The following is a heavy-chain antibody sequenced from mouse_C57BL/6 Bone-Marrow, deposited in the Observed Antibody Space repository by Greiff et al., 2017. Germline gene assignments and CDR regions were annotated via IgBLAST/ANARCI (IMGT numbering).Heavy chain of an antibody. D-gene: IGHD1-1*01. J-gene: IGHJ4*01. V-gene: IGHV5-15*01. Sequence: EVQLVESGGGLVQPGGSLTLSCAASGFTFSDYGMAWVRQAPRKGPEWVAFISNLAYSIYYADTVTGRFTISRENAQNTLYLEMSSLRSEDTAMYYCARQDYGSSYDYAMDYWGQGTSVTVSS. CDR2: ISNLAYSI. CDR3: ARQDYGSSYDYAMDY. CDR1: GFTFSDYG.